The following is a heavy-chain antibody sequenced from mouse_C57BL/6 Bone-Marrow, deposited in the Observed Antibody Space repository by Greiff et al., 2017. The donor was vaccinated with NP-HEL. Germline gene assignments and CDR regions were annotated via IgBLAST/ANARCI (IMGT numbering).Heavy chain of an antibody. J-gene: IGHJ1*03. CDR2: IWSGGST. V-gene: IGHV2-2*01. D-gene: IGHD2-3*01. CDR1: GFSLTSYG. Sequence: QVQLKESGPGLVQPSQSLSITCTVSGFSLTSYGVHWVRQSPGKGLEWLGVIWSGGSTDYNAAFISRLSISKDNSKSQVFFKMNSLQADDTAIYYCARKGDGYHWGNWYFDVWGTGTTVTVSS. CDR3: ARKGDGYHWGNWYFDV.